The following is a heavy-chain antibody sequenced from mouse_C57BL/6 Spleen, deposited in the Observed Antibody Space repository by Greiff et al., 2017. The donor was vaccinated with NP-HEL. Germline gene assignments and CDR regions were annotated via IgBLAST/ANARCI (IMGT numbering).Heavy chain of an antibody. CDR2: INPSTGGT. Sequence: EVKLQESGPELVKPGASVKISCKASGYSFTGYYMNWVKQSPEKSLEWIGEINPSTGGTTYNQKFKAKATLTVDKSSSTAYMQLKSLTSEDSAVYYCARSPYYYGSLDYWGQGTTLTVSS. CDR1: GYSFTGYY. J-gene: IGHJ2*01. CDR3: ARSPYYYGSLDY. D-gene: IGHD1-1*01. V-gene: IGHV1-42*01.